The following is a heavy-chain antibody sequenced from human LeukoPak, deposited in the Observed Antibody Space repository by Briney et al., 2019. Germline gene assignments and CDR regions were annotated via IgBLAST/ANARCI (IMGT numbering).Heavy chain of an antibody. J-gene: IGHJ3*02. CDR3: ARYLGYCSSTSCFDAFDI. CDR2: IYPGDSDT. CDR1: GYSFTSYW. Sequence: GESLKISCKGSGYSFTSYWIGWVRQMPGKGLEWMGIIYPGDSDTRYSPSFQGQVTISADKSISTAYLQWSSLKASDTAMYYCARYLGYCSSTSCFDAFDIWGQGTMVTVSS. D-gene: IGHD2-2*01. V-gene: IGHV5-51*01.